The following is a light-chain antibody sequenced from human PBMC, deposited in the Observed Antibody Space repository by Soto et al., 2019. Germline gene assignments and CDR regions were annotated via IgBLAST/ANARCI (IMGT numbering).Light chain of an antibody. CDR3: QQYDRYSWT. J-gene: IGKJ1*01. CDR1: QSVTNW. V-gene: IGKV1-5*01. CDR2: DVS. Sequence: DIQMTQSPSTLSASVGERVTITCRASQSVTNWLAWYQQKPGKAPKLLIYDVSSLESGVPSRFSGSGSGTEFILTISSLQPEDFATYYCQQYDRYSWTFGQGTKVEMK.